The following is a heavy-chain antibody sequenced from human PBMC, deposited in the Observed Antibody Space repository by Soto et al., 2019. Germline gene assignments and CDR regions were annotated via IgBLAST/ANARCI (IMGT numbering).Heavy chain of an antibody. CDR1: GGSFSGYY. CDR3: ARVRDWFDP. J-gene: IGHJ5*02. CDR2: IDHSGYT. D-gene: IGHD3-3*01. V-gene: IGHV4-34*01. Sequence: KTSETLSLTCAVYGGSFSGYYWNWIRQPPGKGLEWIGEIDHSGYTNYNPSLKSRVTISVDTSKNQFSLRLTSVTAADTAVYYCARVRDWFDPWGQGNLVTV.